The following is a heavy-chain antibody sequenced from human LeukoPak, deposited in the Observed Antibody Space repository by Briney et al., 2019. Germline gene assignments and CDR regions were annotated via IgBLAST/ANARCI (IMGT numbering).Heavy chain of an antibody. Sequence: GGSLRLSCAASGFTFSDYYMSWIRQAPGKGLEWVSYIRSSGSTTYYADSVKGRFTISRDNSKNTLYLQMNSLRAEDTAVYYCAKNVWAIKYFQHWGQGTLVTVSS. J-gene: IGHJ1*01. V-gene: IGHV3-11*01. CDR1: GFTFSDYY. CDR2: IRSSGSTT. D-gene: IGHD5-24*01. CDR3: AKNVWAIKYFQH.